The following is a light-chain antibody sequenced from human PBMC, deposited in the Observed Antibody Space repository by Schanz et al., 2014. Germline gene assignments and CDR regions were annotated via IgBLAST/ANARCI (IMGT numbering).Light chain of an antibody. CDR3: QQYGSSPLYT. CDR2: GAS. CDR1: QSVTSTY. Sequence: EIVLTQSPGTLSLSPGERATLSCRASQSVTSTYLAWYQQKPGQAPRLLISGASSRATGIPDRFSGSGSGTDFTLIIHRLEPEDFAVYYCQQYGSSPLYTFGQGTKLEIK. J-gene: IGKJ2*01. V-gene: IGKV3-20*01.